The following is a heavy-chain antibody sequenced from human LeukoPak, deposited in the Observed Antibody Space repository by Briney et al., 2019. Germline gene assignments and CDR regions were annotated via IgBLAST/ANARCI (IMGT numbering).Heavy chain of an antibody. CDR2: IYPGDSET. D-gene: IGHD5-24*01. Sequence: GESLKISCNGSGYSFTSYWIGWVRQMPGKGLERMGIIYPGDSETRHSSSFQGQVTISADKSISTAYLQWRSLTASDTAMYYCARPVEMATMYYFDYWGQGTLVPVSS. J-gene: IGHJ4*02. V-gene: IGHV5-51*01. CDR3: ARPVEMATMYYFDY. CDR1: GYSFTSYW.